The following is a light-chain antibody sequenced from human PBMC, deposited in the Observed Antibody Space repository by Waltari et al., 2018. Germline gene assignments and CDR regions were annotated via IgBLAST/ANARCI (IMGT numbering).Light chain of an antibody. V-gene: IGLV1-44*01. J-gene: IGLJ3*02. CDR3: AAWDDGLNGWV. Sequence: QSVLTQPPSASGTPGQRVTISCSGSSSNIGSKTVNWYQQLPGTAPKLLMYSNKQRPSGVPDRFSGSKSGTSASLAISGLQAEDETDYYCAAWDDGLNGWVFGGGTKLTVL. CDR1: SSNIGSKT. CDR2: SNK.